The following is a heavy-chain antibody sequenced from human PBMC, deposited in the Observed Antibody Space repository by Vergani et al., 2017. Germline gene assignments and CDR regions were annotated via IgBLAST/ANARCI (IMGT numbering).Heavy chain of an antibody. J-gene: IGHJ6*03. V-gene: IGHV1-69*14. Sequence: QVQLVQSGAEVKKPGSSVKVSCKASGGPFSSYAISRVRQAPGQGLEWMGRIIPFFGTANYAQKFQGRVTITADKSTSTAYMELSSLRSEDTAVYYCASDLGTRRYYYMDVWGKGTTVTGS. CDR2: IIPFFGTA. CDR1: GGPFSSYA. CDR3: ASDLGTRRYYYMDV. D-gene: IGHD1-26*01.